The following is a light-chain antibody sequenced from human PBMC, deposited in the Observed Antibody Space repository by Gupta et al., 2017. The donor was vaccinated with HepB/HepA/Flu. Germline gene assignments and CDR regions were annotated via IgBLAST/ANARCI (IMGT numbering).Light chain of an antibody. CDR1: QSNRNY. CDR2: SAS. CDR3: QQCHTTPIT. J-gene: IGKJ5*01. Sequence: DIQMTQSPSSLSASVGHRVTITCRASQSNRNYFNWYQNKPRKAPKLLIYSASTLQNEVSSRFSGSGSGTEFTLTISSLQPEDFAAYYCQQCHTTPITFGQGTRLEIK. V-gene: IGKV1-39*01.